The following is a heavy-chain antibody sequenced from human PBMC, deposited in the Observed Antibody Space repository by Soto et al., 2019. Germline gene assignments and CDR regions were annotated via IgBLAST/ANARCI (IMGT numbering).Heavy chain of an antibody. J-gene: IGHJ4*02. D-gene: IGHD3-22*01. Sequence: QVQLQQWGAGLLKPSETLSLTCAVYGGSFSGYYWSWIRQPPGKGLEWIGEINLSGSTNYNPSLKSRVTISVDTSKNQFSLKLSSVTAADTAVYYCARTSPGNYYDSSGYSGSSFDYWGQGTLVTVSS. CDR2: INLSGST. CDR3: ARTSPGNYYDSSGYSGSSFDY. V-gene: IGHV4-34*01. CDR1: GGSFSGYY.